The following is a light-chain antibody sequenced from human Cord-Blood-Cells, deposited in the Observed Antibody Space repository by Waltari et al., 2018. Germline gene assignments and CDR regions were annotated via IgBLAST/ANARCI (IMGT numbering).Light chain of an antibody. CDR1: SSNIGSNY. CDR2: SNN. V-gene: IGLV1-47*02. J-gene: IGLJ3*02. CDR3: AAWDDSLSGWV. Sequence: QSVLTQPPSASGTPGQRVTISCSGSSSNIGSNYVYWYQQLPGTAPKLRIYSNNQRPSGVPARFSGSKSGTSASLAISGLRSEDEADYYCAAWDDSLSGWVFGGGTKLTVL.